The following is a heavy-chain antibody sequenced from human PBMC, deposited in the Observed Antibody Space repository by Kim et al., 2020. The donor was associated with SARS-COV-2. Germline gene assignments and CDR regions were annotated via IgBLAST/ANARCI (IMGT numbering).Heavy chain of an antibody. CDR3: AKDPTVGATTGYYFDS. V-gene: IGHV3-23*01. Sequence: GGSLRLSCAASGFTFSSYAMSWVRQAPGKGLEWVSCISGSGGSTYYADSVKGRFTISRDNSKNTLYLQMNSLRGEDTAVYYCAKDPTVGATTGYYFDSWGQGTLVTVSS. CDR1: GFTFSSYA. J-gene: IGHJ4*02. D-gene: IGHD1-26*01. CDR2: ISGSGGST.